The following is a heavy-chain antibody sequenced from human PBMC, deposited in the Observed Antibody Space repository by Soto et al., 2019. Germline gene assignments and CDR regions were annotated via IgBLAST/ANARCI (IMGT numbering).Heavy chain of an antibody. CDR2: INPSGGST. CDR1: GYTFTSYY. J-gene: IGHJ6*02. V-gene: IGHV1-46*01. Sequence: SVKVSCKASGYTFTSYYMHWVRQAPGQGLEWMGIINPSGGSTSYAQKFQGRVTMTRDTSTSTVYMELSSLRSEDTAVYYCARDWYYDFWSGPLYYGMDVWGQGTTVTVSS. CDR3: ARDWYYDFWSGPLYYGMDV. D-gene: IGHD3-3*01.